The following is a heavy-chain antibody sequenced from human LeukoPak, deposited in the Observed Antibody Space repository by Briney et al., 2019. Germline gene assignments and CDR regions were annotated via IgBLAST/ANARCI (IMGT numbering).Heavy chain of an antibody. Sequence: GESLKISCKGSGYSFTSYWIGWVRQVPGKGLEWMGIIYPGDSDTRYSPSFQGQVTISADKSISTAYLQWSSLTASDTAMYYCARCVSVTTLNWFDPWGQGTLVTVSS. CDR3: ARCVSVTTLNWFDP. CDR1: GYSFTSYW. V-gene: IGHV5-51*01. D-gene: IGHD4-11*01. J-gene: IGHJ5*02. CDR2: IYPGDSDT.